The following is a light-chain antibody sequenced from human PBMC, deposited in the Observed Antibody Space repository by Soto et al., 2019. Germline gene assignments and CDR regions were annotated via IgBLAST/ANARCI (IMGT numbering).Light chain of an antibody. Sequence: EIVMTQSPATLSVSPGERATLSCRASQIVSSNLAWYQQKPGQAPRLLIYGASTRATGIPARFRGSGSGTEFTLTISSLQSEDFAVYYCHQYNNWPPGTFGQGTKVEIK. CDR2: GAS. V-gene: IGKV3-15*01. CDR1: QIVSSN. CDR3: HQYNNWPPGT. J-gene: IGKJ1*01.